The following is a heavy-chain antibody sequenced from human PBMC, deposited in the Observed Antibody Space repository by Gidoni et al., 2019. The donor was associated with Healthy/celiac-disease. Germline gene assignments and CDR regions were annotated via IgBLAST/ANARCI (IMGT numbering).Heavy chain of an antibody. J-gene: IGHJ3*02. V-gene: IGHV3-53*01. CDR3: ARAQSYGSGTFRLMGAFDI. CDR2: IYSGGST. CDR1: GFTVSSNY. Sequence: EVQLVESGGGLIQPGGSLRLSCAASGFTVSSNYMSWVRQAPGKGLEWVSVIYSGGSTYYADSVKGRFTISRDNSKNTLYLQMNSLRAEDTAVYYCARAQSYGSGTFRLMGAFDIWGQGTMVTVSS. D-gene: IGHD3-10*01.